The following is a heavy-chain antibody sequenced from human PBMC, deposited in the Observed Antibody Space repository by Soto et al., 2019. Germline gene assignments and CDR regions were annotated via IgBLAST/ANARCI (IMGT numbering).Heavy chain of an antibody. CDR2: VYWDDDK. V-gene: IGHV2-5*02. D-gene: IGHD4-17*01. CDR3: AHSSSRWPLGY. CDR1: GFSLSTSGVG. J-gene: IGHJ4*02. Sequence: QITLNESGPTLVKPTQTLTLTCTFSGFSLSTSGVGVVWLRQPPGKALEWLALVYWDDDKRYSPSLKSRLTITQDTSKDQVVLTMNNMDQVDTATYYCAHSSSRWPLGYWGQGALVTVSS.